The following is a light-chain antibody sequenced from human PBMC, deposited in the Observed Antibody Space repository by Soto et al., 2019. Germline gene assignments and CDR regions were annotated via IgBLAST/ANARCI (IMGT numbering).Light chain of an antibody. CDR3: AAWDGGLSGWV. Sequence: QSVLTQPPSASGPPGQRVAIPCSGSTSNIGSKYVYWYQQLPGTAPKLLIYRDNQRPSGVPDRFSGSKSGTSASLAISGLGSDDEADYYCAAWDGGLSGWVFGGGTKLTVL. V-gene: IGLV1-47*01. CDR1: TSNIGSKY. CDR2: RDN. J-gene: IGLJ3*02.